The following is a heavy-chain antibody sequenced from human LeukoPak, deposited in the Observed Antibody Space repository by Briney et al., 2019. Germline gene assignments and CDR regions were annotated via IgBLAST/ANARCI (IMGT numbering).Heavy chain of an antibody. CDR1: RFTLSSYA. Sequence: PGGSLRLSCAACRFTLSSYAMHWVRQAPGKGLQWVAVISYDGSNKYYADSVKGRFTISRDSSKNTLYLQMNSLRAEDTAVYYCARVGEDSYGYQTDFDYWGQGTLVTVSS. CDR2: ISYDGSNK. CDR3: ARVGEDSYGYQTDFDY. J-gene: IGHJ4*02. V-gene: IGHV3-30-3*01. D-gene: IGHD5-18*01.